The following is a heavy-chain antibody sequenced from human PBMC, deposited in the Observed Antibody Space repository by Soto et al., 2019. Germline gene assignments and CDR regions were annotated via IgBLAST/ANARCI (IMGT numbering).Heavy chain of an antibody. CDR1: GGTFSSYT. CDR2: IIPILGIA. Sequence: SVKVSCKASGGTFSSYTISWVRQAPGQGLEWMGRIIPILGIANYAQKFQGRVTITADKSTSTAYMELSSLRSEDTAVYYCEREDRGYRRYYFDYWGQGTLVTVSS. V-gene: IGHV1-69*04. CDR3: EREDRGYRRYYFDY. J-gene: IGHJ4*02. D-gene: IGHD5-12*01.